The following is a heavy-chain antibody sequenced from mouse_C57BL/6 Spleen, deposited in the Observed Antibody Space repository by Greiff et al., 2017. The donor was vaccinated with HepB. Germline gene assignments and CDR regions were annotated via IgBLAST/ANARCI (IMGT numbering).Heavy chain of an antibody. CDR2: INPNNGGT. Sequence: EVQLQQSGPELVKPGASVKIPCKASGYTFTDYNIDWVKQSHGKSLEWIGDINPNNGGTIYNQKFKGKATLTVDKSSSTAYMELRSLTSEDTAVYYCARTGYGFAYWGQGTLVTVSA. J-gene: IGHJ3*01. D-gene: IGHD3-1*01. CDR3: ARTGYGFAY. V-gene: IGHV1-18*01. CDR1: GYTFTDYN.